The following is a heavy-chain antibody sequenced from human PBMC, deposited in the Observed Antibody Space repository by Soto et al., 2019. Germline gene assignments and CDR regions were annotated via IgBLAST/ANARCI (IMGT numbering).Heavy chain of an antibody. CDR1: GYSFTSYW. CDR2: IDPSDSYT. V-gene: IGHV5-10-1*01. CDR3: ARMGGYWSLRNAFDI. Sequence: PGESLKISCKGSGYSFTSYWISWVRQMPGKGLEWMGRIDPSDSYTNYSPSFQGHVTISADKSISTAYLQWSSLKASDTAMCYCARMGGYWSLRNAFDIWGQGTMVTVSS. D-gene: IGHD5-18*01. J-gene: IGHJ3*02.